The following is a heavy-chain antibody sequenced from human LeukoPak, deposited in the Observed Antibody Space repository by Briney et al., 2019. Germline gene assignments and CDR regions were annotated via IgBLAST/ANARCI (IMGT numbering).Heavy chain of an antibody. J-gene: IGHJ4*02. Sequence: PGGALRLSCAASGFSVSSNYINGVGQARGKGLEWVSVSYSGGSTYYADSVQGRITFSRDNSKNTLYLQMNSLRAEDTAVYYCATTPGSSWYEGLALWGQGTLVTVSS. CDR1: GFSVSSNY. V-gene: IGHV3-66*01. CDR3: ATTPGSSWYEGLAL. D-gene: IGHD6-13*01. CDR2: SYSGGST.